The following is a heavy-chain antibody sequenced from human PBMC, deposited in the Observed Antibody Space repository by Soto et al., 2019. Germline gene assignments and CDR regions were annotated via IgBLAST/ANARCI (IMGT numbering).Heavy chain of an antibody. Sequence: GGSLRLSCAASGFTFSSYSMNWVRQAPGKGLEWVSYISSSSSTIYYADSVKGRFTISRDNAKNSLYLQMNSLRDEDTAVYYCARDSYPYYYDSSGYSSDAFDIWGQGTMVTVSS. CDR2: ISSSSSTI. D-gene: IGHD3-22*01. CDR1: GFTFSSYS. CDR3: ARDSYPYYYDSSGYSSDAFDI. J-gene: IGHJ3*02. V-gene: IGHV3-48*02.